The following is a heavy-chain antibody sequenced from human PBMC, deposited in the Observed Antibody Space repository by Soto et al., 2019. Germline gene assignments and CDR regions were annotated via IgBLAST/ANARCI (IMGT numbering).Heavy chain of an antibody. CDR1: GGSFSGYY. J-gene: IGHJ5*02. CDR2: INHSGST. V-gene: IGHV4-34*01. Sequence: QVQLQQWGAGLLKPSETLSLTCAVYGGSFSGYYWSWIRQPPGKGLEWIREINHSGSTNYNPSLKSRVTRAVDTSKNQFSLQLSSVTAADTAVYYCARLKGYQLLHSNWFDPWGQGTLVTVSS. CDR3: ARLKGYQLLHSNWFDP. D-gene: IGHD2-2*01.